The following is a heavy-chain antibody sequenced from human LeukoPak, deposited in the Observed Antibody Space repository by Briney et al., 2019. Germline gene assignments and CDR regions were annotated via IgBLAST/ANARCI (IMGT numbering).Heavy chain of an antibody. CDR2: ISSSGSTI. CDR3: ARAHFWDYYYGMDV. D-gene: IGHD3-3*02. J-gene: IGHJ6*02. Sequence: GGSLRLACAASGFTFSDYYMSWIRQAPGKGLEWVSYISSSGSTIYYADSVKGRFTISRDNAKNSLYLQMNSLRAEDTAVYYCARAHFWDYYYGMDVWGQGTTVTVSS. CDR1: GFTFSDYY. V-gene: IGHV3-11*01.